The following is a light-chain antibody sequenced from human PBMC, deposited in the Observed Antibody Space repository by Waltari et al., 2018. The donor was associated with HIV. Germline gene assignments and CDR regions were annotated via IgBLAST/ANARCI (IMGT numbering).Light chain of an antibody. J-gene: IGLJ2*01. CDR1: SSDIGDYDY. Sequence: QSALPQPPPASGSLGQSLPISCTGSSSDIGDYDYVSWFQQHPHSAPKLLLYEVTRRPSTVSDRFSGSRSGYTAFLTVAGLQPDDEATYFCSSYGDSLRVLFGGGTNVTVL. CDR3: SSYGDSLRVL. CDR2: EVT. V-gene: IGLV2-8*01.